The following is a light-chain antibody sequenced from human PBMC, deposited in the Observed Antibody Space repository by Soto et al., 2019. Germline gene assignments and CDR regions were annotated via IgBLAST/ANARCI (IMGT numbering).Light chain of an antibody. CDR3: QQFNSFPLT. J-gene: IGKJ3*01. CDR2: DVS. V-gene: IGKV1-13*02. Sequence: AIQLTQSPSSLSASVGDRVTITCRASQGISSTLAWYQQKPGKAPKVLIYDVSSLESGVPSRFSGSGSGADLTLTISSLQPEDFATYYCQQFNSFPLTFGPGTTVDIK. CDR1: QGISST.